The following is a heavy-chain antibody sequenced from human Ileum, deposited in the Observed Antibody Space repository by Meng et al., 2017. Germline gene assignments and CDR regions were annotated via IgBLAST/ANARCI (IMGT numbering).Heavy chain of an antibody. CDR1: GFTFSNYW. CDR3: ARDPHFPYRDGYYF. Sequence: GGSLRLSCAASGFTFSNYWMTRVRLAPGKGLEWVANIQQDGNDKYYVDSVKGRFIISRDNAKNSLYLQMNSLRAEDTAVYYCARDPHFPYRDGYYFWGQGTLVTVSS. CDR2: IQQDGNDK. J-gene: IGHJ4*02. V-gene: IGHV3-7*01. D-gene: IGHD5-24*01.